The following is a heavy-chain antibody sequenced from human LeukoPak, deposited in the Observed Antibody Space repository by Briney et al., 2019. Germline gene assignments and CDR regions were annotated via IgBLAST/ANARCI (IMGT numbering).Heavy chain of an antibody. J-gene: IGHJ4*02. D-gene: IGHD3-22*01. CDR1: GGSISSYY. CDR3: AREGVEYSDYDSSGLYYFDY. Sequence: SETLSLTCTVSGGSISSYYWSWIRQPPGKGLEWIGYIYYSGSTNYNPSLKSRVTISVDTSKNQVSLKLSSVTAADTAVYYCAREGVEYSDYDSSGLYYFDYWGQGTLVTVSS. V-gene: IGHV4-59*01. CDR2: IYYSGST.